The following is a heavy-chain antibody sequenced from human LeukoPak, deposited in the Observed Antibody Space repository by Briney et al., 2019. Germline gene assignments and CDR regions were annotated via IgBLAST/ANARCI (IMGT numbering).Heavy chain of an antibody. CDR2: INWNGGST. Sequence: GGSLRLSCAASGFTFDDYGMSWVRQAPGKGLEWVSGINWNGGSTGYADSVTGRFTISRDNAKNSLYLQMNSLRAEDTALYYCARGGISYYYYYMDVWGKGTTVTVSS. CDR3: ARGGISYYYYYMDV. D-gene: IGHD1-26*01. V-gene: IGHV3-20*04. CDR1: GFTFDDYG. J-gene: IGHJ6*03.